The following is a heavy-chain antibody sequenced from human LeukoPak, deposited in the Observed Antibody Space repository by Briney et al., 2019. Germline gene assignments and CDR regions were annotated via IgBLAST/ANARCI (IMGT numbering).Heavy chain of an antibody. Sequence: GGSLRLSCAASGFTFSSYWMHWVRQAPGKGLVWVSRINSDGSSTSNADSVKGRFTISRDNAKNTLYLQMNSLRAEDTSVYYCARDHSYGYDYFGYWGQGTLVTVSS. CDR2: INSDGSST. J-gene: IGHJ4*02. CDR3: ARDHSYGYDYFGY. CDR1: GFTFSSYW. V-gene: IGHV3-74*01. D-gene: IGHD5-18*01.